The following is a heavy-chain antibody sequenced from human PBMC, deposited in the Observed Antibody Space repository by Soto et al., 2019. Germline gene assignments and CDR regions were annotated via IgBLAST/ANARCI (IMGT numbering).Heavy chain of an antibody. Sequence: QMQLVQSGPDVKNPGSSVRVSCKASGFTFTNSAVQWVRQARGQRLAWIGWIVVGSGDTNYAQKFQERVTITRDMSTSTAYMEMRSLRSEDTAVYYCAIPRYMFSNAYDIWGQGTLVTVSS. V-gene: IGHV1-58*01. CDR3: AIPRYMFSNAYDI. CDR2: IVVGSGDT. D-gene: IGHD3-10*02. CDR1: GFTFTNSA. J-gene: IGHJ3*02.